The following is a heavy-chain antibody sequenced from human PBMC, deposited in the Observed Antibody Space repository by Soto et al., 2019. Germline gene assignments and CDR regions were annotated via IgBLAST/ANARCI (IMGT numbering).Heavy chain of an antibody. CDR3: ARSRTYYDYVWGSYPGYYFDY. Sequence: ASVKVSCKASGYTFTSYAMHWVRQAPGQRLEWMGWINAGNGNTNYSQKFQGRVTITTDESTSTAYMELSSLRSEDTAVYYCARSRTYYDYVWGSYPGYYFDYWGQGTLVTVSS. CDR2: INAGNGNT. D-gene: IGHD3-16*02. V-gene: IGHV1-3*01. J-gene: IGHJ4*02. CDR1: GYTFTSYA.